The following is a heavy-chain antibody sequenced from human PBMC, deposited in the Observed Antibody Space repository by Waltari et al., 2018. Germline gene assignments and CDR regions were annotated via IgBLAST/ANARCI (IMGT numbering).Heavy chain of an antibody. CDR2: IIPIFGTA. J-gene: IGHJ4*02. D-gene: IGHD3-16*01. V-gene: IGHV1-69*05. CDR3: ARSGRYYDYIWGSSPNYFDY. Sequence: QVQLVQSGAEVKKPGSSVKVSCKASGGTFSSYAISWVRQAPGQGLEWMGGIIPIFGTANYAQKFQGRVTITTDESTSTAYMELSSLRSEDTAVYYCARSGRYYDYIWGSSPNYFDYWGQGTLVTVSS. CDR1: GGTFSSYA.